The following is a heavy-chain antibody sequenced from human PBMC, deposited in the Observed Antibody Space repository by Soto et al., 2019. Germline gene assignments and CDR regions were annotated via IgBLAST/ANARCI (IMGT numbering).Heavy chain of an antibody. J-gene: IGHJ6*03. CDR2: INHSGST. Sequence: PSETLSLTCAVYGGSFSGYYWSWIRQPPGKGLEWIGEINHSGSTNYNPSLKSRVTISEDTSKNQFSLKLSSVTAADTAVYYCARVVQSYYYYYMDVWGKGITVTVSS. CDR3: ARVVQSYYYYYMDV. V-gene: IGHV4-34*01. CDR1: GGSFSGYY.